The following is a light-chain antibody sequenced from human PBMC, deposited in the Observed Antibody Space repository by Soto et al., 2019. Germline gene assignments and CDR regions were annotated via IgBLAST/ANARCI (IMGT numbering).Light chain of an antibody. CDR3: QQDNRFPPT. CDR1: QGVSSW. Sequence: DIQMTQSPSSVSASVGDRVTITWRASQGVSSWLGWYQQKPGKAPKLLIHAASSLQSGVPSRFSGRGSGTDFTPTIRSLEPEDFATYFCQQDNRFPPTFGGGTKVEIK. J-gene: IGKJ4*01. V-gene: IGKV1-12*01. CDR2: AAS.